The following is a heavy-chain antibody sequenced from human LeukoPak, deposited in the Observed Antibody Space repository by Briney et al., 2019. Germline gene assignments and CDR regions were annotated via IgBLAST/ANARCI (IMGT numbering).Heavy chain of an antibody. V-gene: IGHV3-53*01. D-gene: IGHD3/OR15-3a*01. Sequence: GGSLRLSCAASGFIFSNYWMSWVRQAPGKGLEWVSIIYTNDYTFYAASLRGRFTISRDISKNTLHLQMHSLRAEDTAVYFCARGLHSGPDYWGQGTLVTVSS. CDR3: ARGLHSGPDY. J-gene: IGHJ4*02. CDR1: GFIFSNYW. CDR2: IYTNDYT.